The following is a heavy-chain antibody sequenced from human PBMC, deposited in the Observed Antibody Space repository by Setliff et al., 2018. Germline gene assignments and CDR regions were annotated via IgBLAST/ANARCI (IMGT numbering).Heavy chain of an antibody. J-gene: IGHJ6*03. CDR1: GATFSSHG. CDR3: VREGVDSRSSTDYRYYMDV. V-gene: IGHV1-69*05. Sequence: SVKVSCKASGATFSSHGISWVRQAPGQGLEWVGGTIPMFGTTEYAQKFQGRLTIITDESTNTAFMQLSSLRSDDTAVHYCVREGVDSRSSTDYRYYMDVWGKGTTVTVSS. D-gene: IGHD3-22*01. CDR2: TIPMFGTT.